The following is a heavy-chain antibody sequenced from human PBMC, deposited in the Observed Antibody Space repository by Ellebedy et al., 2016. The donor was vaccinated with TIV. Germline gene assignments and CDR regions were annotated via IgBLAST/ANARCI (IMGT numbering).Heavy chain of an antibody. Sequence: GESLKISCAASGFTDSSYAMSWVRQAPGKGLEWVSTISSTGSRTYYADSVEGRFIISRDNSKKMLCLQMNSLRAEDTAVYYCAKGRGGGSDTSAPRYYFDYWGLGTLVTVSS. CDR3: AKGRGGGSDTSAPRYYFDY. D-gene: IGHD3-22*01. V-gene: IGHV3-23*01. CDR2: ISSTGSRT. CDR1: GFTDSSYA. J-gene: IGHJ4*02.